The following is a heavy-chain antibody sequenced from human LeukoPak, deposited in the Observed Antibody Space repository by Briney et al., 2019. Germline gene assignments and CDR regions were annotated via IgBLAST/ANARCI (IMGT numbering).Heavy chain of an antibody. Sequence: PSETLSLTCTVSGGSISSSSYYWGWIRQPPGKGLEWIGSIYYSGSTYYNPSLKSRVTISVDTSKNQFSLKLSSVTAADTAVYYCARLSVFDSSGYDYWGQGTLVTVSS. V-gene: IGHV4-39*01. CDR1: GGSISSSSYY. D-gene: IGHD3-22*01. J-gene: IGHJ4*02. CDR2: IYYSGST. CDR3: ARLSVFDSSGYDY.